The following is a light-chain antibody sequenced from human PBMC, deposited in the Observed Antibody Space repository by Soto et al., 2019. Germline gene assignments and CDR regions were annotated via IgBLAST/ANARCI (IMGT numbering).Light chain of an antibody. CDR3: QHRNNWPT. Sequence: EVVLTQSPAILSLSPGERATLSCRASQSISSSLAWYQHKPDRAPRLLIYDASNRATGIPARFSGSGSGTDFTLTISSLEPEDFAVYYCQHRNNWPTFGGGTKVEIK. V-gene: IGKV3-11*01. CDR1: QSISSS. CDR2: DAS. J-gene: IGKJ4*01.